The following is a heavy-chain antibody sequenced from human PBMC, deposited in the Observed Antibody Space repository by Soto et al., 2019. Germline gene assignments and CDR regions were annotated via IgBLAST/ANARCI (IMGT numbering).Heavy chain of an antibody. J-gene: IGHJ4*02. CDR3: ARDSYNFDD. CDR1: GGSIRSYY. CDR2: IYYSGST. V-gene: IGHV4-59*01. D-gene: IGHD5-18*01. Sequence: SEALSLTCTVSGGSIRSYYWSWIRQPPGKGLEWIGYIYYSGSTDYNPSLKSRVTISVDTSKNQFSLKLRSVTAADTAVYYCARDSYNFDDWGQGILVTVSS.